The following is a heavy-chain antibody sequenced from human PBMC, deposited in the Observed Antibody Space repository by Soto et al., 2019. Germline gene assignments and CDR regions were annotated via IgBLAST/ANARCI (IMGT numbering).Heavy chain of an antibody. CDR1: GGSISSYY. J-gene: IGHJ5*02. Sequence: SETLSLTCTVSGGSISSYYWSWIRQPPGKGLEWIGYIYYSGSTNYNPSLKSRVTISVDTSKNQFSLKLSSVTAADTAVYYCARGKMRAAAGTRLIWFDPWGQGTLVTVSS. CDR3: ARGKMRAAAGTRLIWFDP. V-gene: IGHV4-59*01. CDR2: IYYSGST. D-gene: IGHD6-13*01.